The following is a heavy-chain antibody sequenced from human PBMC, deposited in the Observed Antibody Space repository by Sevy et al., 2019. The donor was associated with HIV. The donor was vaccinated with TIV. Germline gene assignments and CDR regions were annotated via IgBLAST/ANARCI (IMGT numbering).Heavy chain of an antibody. CDR2: IFSGGRT. V-gene: IGHV3-53*01. Sequence: GGSLRLSCAVSGFAVSDNCMSWVRQSPGKGLEWVSVIFSGGRTSYADSVKGRFTVSRDGSKNTLYLQMDKLRAEDTATYYCARDRVVHNDYIFVAYYYGMDVWGQGTTVTVSS. CDR3: ARDRVVHNDYIFVAYYYGMDV. J-gene: IGHJ6*02. CDR1: GFAVSDNC. D-gene: IGHD4-4*01.